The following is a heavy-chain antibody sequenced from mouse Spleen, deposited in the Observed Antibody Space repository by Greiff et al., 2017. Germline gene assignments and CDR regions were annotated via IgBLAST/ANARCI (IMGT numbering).Heavy chain of an antibody. J-gene: IGHJ2*01. CDR1: GFTFSSYA. V-gene: IGHV5-6-5*01. CDR2: ISSGGST. Sequence: EVKLMESGGGLVKPGGSLKLSCAASGFTFSSYAMSWVRQTPEKRLEWVASISSGGSTYYPDSVKGRFTISRDNARNILYLQMSSLRSEDTAMYYCARGDGPFDYWGQGTTLTVSS. CDR3: ARGDGPFDY. D-gene: IGHD1-2*01.